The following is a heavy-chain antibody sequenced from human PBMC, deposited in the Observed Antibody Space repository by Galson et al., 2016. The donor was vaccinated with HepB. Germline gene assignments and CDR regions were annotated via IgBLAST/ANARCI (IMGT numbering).Heavy chain of an antibody. CDR2: ISAYIGNA. Sequence: SVKVSCKASGYTFTNYGLSWVRQAPGQGLEWMGWISAYIGNARYAQKFQGRVSMTTDPSTSTAYMELTSLKSDDTAVYYCARDFCSGGSCSPPLGYWGQGTLVTVSS. CDR1: GYTFTNYG. D-gene: IGHD2-15*01. V-gene: IGHV1-18*01. CDR3: ARDFCSGGSCSPPLGY. J-gene: IGHJ4*02.